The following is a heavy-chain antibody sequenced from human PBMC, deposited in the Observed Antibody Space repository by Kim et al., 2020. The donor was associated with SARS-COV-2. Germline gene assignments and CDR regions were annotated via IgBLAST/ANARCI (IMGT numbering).Heavy chain of an antibody. CDR3: ARTSYTAAAAGFYY. Sequence: SETLSLTCAVSGGSISSSNWWSWVRQPPGKGLEWIGEIYHSGSTNYNPSLKSRVTISVDKSKNQFSLKLSSVTAADTAVYYCARTSYTAAAAGFYYWGQGTLVTVSS. J-gene: IGHJ4*02. D-gene: IGHD6-13*01. V-gene: IGHV4-4*02. CDR1: GGSISSSNW. CDR2: IYHSGST.